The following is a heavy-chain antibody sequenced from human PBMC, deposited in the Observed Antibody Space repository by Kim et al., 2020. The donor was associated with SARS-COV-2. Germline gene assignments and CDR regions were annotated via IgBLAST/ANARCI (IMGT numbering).Heavy chain of an antibody. D-gene: IGHD6-19*01. CDR2: T. Sequence: TNPNPSLKGRISMSDDTSQNQFSLPLTSVTAADTALYYCARGAGTGHLDLWGRGTLVTVSS. CDR3: ARGAGTGHLDL. V-gene: IGHV4-59*09. J-gene: IGHJ2*01.